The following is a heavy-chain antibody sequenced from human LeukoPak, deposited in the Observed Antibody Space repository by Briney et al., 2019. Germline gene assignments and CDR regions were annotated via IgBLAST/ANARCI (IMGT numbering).Heavy chain of an antibody. CDR1: GYTFSSYW. D-gene: IGHD4-17*01. CDR2: IDTDGSIT. Sequence: GGSLRLSCAASGYTFSSYWMHWVRQAPGKGLVWVSRIDTDGSITGYADSVKGRFTISRDNSKNTLYLQMNSLRAEDTAVYYCAKFPMTTVTTEAFDIWGQGTMVTVSS. V-gene: IGHV3-74*01. CDR3: AKFPMTTVTTEAFDI. J-gene: IGHJ3*02.